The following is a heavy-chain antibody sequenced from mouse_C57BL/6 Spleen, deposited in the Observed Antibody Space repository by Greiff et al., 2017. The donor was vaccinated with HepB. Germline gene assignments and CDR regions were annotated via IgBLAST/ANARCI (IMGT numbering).Heavy chain of an antibody. V-gene: IGHV5-16*01. J-gene: IGHJ1*03. CDR1: GFTFSDYY. D-gene: IGHD1-1*01. CDR2: IKYDGSST. Sequence: EVKLVESEGGLVQPGSSMKLSCTASGFTFSDYYMAWVRQVPEKGLEWVANIKYDGSSTYYLDSLKSRFIISRDNAKNILYLQMSSLKSEDTATYYCARVYGSSYWYFDVWGTGTTVTVSS. CDR3: ARVYGSSYWYFDV.